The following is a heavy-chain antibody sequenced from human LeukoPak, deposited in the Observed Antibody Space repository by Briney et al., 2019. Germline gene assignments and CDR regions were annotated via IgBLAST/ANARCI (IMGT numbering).Heavy chain of an antibody. CDR1: GYTFTGYY. Sequence: ASVKVSCKAYGYTFTGYYMHWVRQAPGQGLEWMGWINPNSGGTNYAQKFQGWVTMTRDTSISTAYMELSRLRSDDTAVYYCAREGTMIVVVTPGSILHYGMDVWGQGTTVTVSS. V-gene: IGHV1-2*04. CDR2: INPNSGGT. CDR3: AREGTMIVVVTPGSILHYGMDV. J-gene: IGHJ6*02. D-gene: IGHD3-22*01.